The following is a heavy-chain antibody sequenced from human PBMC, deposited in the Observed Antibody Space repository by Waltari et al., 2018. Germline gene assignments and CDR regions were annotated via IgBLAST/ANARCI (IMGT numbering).Heavy chain of an antibody. Sequence: QVQLQESGPGLVKPSQTLSLPCTASGGPISSGSYPWSWLRQPPGKGLEWIGCIYTRWSTNYNPSLKSRVTISVDTSKNQFSLKLSSVTAADTAVYYCAREGPNYYGSGSYYYWGQGTLVTVSS. CDR3: AREGPNYYGSGSYYY. J-gene: IGHJ4*02. CDR1: GGPISSGSYP. CDR2: IYTRWST. V-gene: IGHV4-61*02. D-gene: IGHD3-10*01.